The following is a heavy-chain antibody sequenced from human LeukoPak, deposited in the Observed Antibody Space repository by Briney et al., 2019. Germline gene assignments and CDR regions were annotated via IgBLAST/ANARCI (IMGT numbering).Heavy chain of an antibody. CDR1: GGSFSGYY. CDR3: ARAPTPVRLGSSSLDY. Sequence: SETLSLTCAVYGGSFSGYYWSWIRQPPGKGLEWIGEINHSGSTNYNPSLKSRVTISVDTSKNQFSLKLSSVTAADTAVYYCARAPTPVRLGSSSLDYWGQGTLVTVSS. CDR2: INHSGST. V-gene: IGHV4-34*01. D-gene: IGHD5-12*01. J-gene: IGHJ4*02.